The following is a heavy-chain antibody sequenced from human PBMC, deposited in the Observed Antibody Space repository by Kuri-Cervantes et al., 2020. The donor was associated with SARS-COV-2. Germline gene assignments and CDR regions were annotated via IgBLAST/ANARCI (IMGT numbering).Heavy chain of an antibody. CDR2: IYHTGTT. Sequence: GSLRLSSGVSGYSSSTGYYWGWIRQPPGKGLEWIGSIYHTGTTYYNPSLNSRFTISVDMSTNQFSLKVNSVIAADTAVYYCARLSQVGIVYYFEHWGQGTLVTVSS. V-gene: IGHV4-38-2*01. CDR1: GYSSSTGYY. D-gene: IGHD2-21*01. J-gene: IGHJ4*02. CDR3: ARLSQVGIVYYFEH.